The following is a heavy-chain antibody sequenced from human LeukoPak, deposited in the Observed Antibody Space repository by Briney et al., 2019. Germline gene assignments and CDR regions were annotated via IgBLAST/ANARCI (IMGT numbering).Heavy chain of an antibody. CDR3: ARAGPSSSWHQFDY. CDR1: GFTLSRNY. J-gene: IGHJ4*02. Sequence: PGGSLRLSCAASGFTLSRNYMSWVRQAPGKGLEWVSVIYSGGRTYYADSVKGRFTISRDNSKNTLYLQMNSLRAEDTAVYYCARAGPSSSWHQFDYWGQGTLVTVSS. V-gene: IGHV3-66*01. D-gene: IGHD6-13*01. CDR2: IYSGGRT.